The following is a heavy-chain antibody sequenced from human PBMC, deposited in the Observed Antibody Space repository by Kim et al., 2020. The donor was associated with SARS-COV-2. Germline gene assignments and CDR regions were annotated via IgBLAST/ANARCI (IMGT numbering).Heavy chain of an antibody. CDR1: GGSISSYY. V-gene: IGHV4-4*07. D-gene: IGHD3-3*01. CDR2: IYTSGST. Sequence: SETLSLTCTVSGGSISSYYWSWIRQPAGKGLEWIGRIYTSGSTNYNPSLKSRVTMSVDTSKNQFSLKLSSVTAADTAVYYCARDLYDFWSGFFSSHQYGMDVWGQGTTVTVSS. J-gene: IGHJ6*02. CDR3: ARDLYDFWSGFFSSHQYGMDV.